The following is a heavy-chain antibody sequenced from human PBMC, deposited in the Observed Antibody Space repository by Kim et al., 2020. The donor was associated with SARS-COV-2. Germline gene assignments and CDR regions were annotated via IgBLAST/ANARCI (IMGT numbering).Heavy chain of an antibody. V-gene: IGHV3-33*05. Sequence: GGSLRLSCAASGFTFSSYGMHWVRQAPGKGLEWVAVISYDGSNKYYADSVKGRFTISRDNSKNTLYLQMNSLRAEDTAVYYCARDVVSWGSGSYYNPSRGGMDVWGQGTTVTVSS. CDR3: ARDVVSWGSGSYYNPSRGGMDV. J-gene: IGHJ6*02. CDR1: GFTFSSYG. CDR2: ISYDGSNK. D-gene: IGHD3-10*01.